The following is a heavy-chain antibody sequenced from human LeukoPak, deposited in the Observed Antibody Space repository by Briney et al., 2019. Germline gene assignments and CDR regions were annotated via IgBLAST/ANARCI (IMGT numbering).Heavy chain of an antibody. V-gene: IGHV1-69*04. CDR1: GGTFSSYA. CDR2: IIPILGIA. Sequence: SVKVSCKASGGTFSSYAISWVRQAPGQGLEWIGRIIPILGIANYAQKFQGRVTITADKSTSTAYMELSSLRSEDTAVYYCARDQYSGSYSYWGQGTLVTVSS. J-gene: IGHJ4*02. CDR3: ARDQYSGSYSY. D-gene: IGHD1-26*01.